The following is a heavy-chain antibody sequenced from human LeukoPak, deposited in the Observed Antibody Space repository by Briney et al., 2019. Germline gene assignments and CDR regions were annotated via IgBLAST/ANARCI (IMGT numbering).Heavy chain of an antibody. CDR1: GFTFSSYA. Sequence: GRSLRLSCAASGFTFSSYAMHWVRQAPGKGLEWVAVISYDGSNKYYADSVKGRFTISRDNSKNTLYLQMNSLRAEDTAVYYCARDRPVEYSSSSLDYWGQGTLVTVSS. V-gene: IGHV3-30-3*01. CDR2: ISYDGSNK. CDR3: ARDRPVEYSSSSLDY. D-gene: IGHD6-6*01. J-gene: IGHJ4*02.